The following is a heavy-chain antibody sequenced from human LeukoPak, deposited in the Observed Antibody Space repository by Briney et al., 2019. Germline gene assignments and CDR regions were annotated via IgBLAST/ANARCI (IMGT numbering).Heavy chain of an antibody. V-gene: IGHV3-30*18. D-gene: IGHD2-21*02. Sequence: GRSLRLSCAASGFTFSSYGMHWVRQAPGKWLEWVAVISYDGSNKYYADSVKGRFTISRDNSKNTLYLQMNSLRAEDTAVYYCAKDLGGIVVVTAAIDYWGQGTLVTVSS. CDR1: GFTFSSYG. CDR2: ISYDGSNK. CDR3: AKDLGGIVVVTAAIDY. J-gene: IGHJ4*02.